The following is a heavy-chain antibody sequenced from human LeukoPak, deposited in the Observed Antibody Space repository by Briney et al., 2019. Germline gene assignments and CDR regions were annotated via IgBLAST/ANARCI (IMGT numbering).Heavy chain of an antibody. D-gene: IGHD2-8*02. CDR2: IYHSGST. V-gene: IGHV4-30-2*01. CDR3: ARAPHLAVLGGIISVFRNWFDP. J-gene: IGHJ5*02. CDR1: GGSISSGSYS. Sequence: PSETLSLTCAVSGGSISSGSYSWSWIRQPPGKGLEWIGYIYHSGSTNYNPSLKSRVTISVDTSKNQFSLKLSSVTAADTAVYYCARAPHLAVLGGIISVFRNWFDPWGQGTLVTVSS.